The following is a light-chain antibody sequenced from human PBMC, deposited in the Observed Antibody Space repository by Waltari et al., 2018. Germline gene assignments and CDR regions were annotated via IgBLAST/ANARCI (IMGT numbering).Light chain of an antibody. CDR1: QSVSQY. CDR3: QNHERLPAT. J-gene: IGKJ1*01. V-gene: IGKV3-20*01. Sequence: EVVLTQSPGTLSLSPGERATLFCRASQSVSQYLAWYQQRPGQAPWLLIYAASTRATGIPDRFSGSGSGTDFSLTISRLEPEDFAVYYCQNHERLPATFGQGTKVEI. CDR2: AAS.